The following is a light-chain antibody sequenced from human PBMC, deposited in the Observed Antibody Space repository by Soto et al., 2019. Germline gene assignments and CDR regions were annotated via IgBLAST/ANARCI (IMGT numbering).Light chain of an antibody. CDR1: QSVSSAY. J-gene: IGKJ2*01. CDR2: GAS. CDR3: QQSGSSFYT. Sequence: EIVLTQSPGTLSLSPGERATLSCRASQSVSSAYLAWYQQIPGQAPRLLIYGASSRATGIPDRFSGSGSGTYFPLTSSVLDPEDFAVYYCQQSGSSFYTFGQGTKLEIK. V-gene: IGKV3-20*01.